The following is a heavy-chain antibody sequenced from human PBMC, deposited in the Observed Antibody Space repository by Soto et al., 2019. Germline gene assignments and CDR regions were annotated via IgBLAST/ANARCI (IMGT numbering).Heavy chain of an antibody. CDR3: ATQSYSNSGAYYYYAMDV. V-gene: IGHV4-30-2*01. CDR1: GGSISSGGYS. Sequence: AVSGGSISSGGYSWSWIRQPPGKGLEWIGYIYQSGSTYYNPSLKSRVTISVDRSRNQFSLKLSSVTAADTAVYFCATQSYSNSGAYYYYAMDVWGQGTTVTVSS. D-gene: IGHD4-4*01. CDR2: IYQSGST. J-gene: IGHJ6*02.